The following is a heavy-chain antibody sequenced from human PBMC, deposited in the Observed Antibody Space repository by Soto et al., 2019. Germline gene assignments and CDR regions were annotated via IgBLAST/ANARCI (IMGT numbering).Heavy chain of an antibody. Sequence: EVQLLESGGGLVEPGGSRRLSCAASGFTFSSNTMSWDRQAPGKGLEWVSTISGSGSSTYSADSVKGRFTISRDNSKNTLYLQMNSLRVEDTAIYYCAEAWGIDYWGQGTLVTVSS. CDR1: GFTFSSNT. J-gene: IGHJ4*02. CDR2: ISGSGSST. V-gene: IGHV3-23*01. CDR3: AEAWGIDY. D-gene: IGHD7-27*01.